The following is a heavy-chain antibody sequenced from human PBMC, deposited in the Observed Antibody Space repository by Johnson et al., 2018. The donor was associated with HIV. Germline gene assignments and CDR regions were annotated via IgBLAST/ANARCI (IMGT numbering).Heavy chain of an antibody. J-gene: IGHJ3*02. CDR3: ARNDPAAGTGDAFDI. CDR1: GFTFSDYY. CDR2: ISSSGNTM. Sequence: QVQLVESGGGLVQPGGSLRLSCAASGFTFSDYYMSWIRQAPGKGLEWVSYISSSGNTMYYADSVKGRFTISRDNAKNSLYLQMNSRRAEDTAVYYCARNDPAAGTGDAFDIWGQGTMVTVYS. V-gene: IGHV3-11*04. D-gene: IGHD6-13*01.